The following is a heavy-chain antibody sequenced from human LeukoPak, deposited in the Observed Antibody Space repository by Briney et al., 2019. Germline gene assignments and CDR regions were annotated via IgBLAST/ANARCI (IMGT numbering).Heavy chain of an antibody. CDR1: GYTFTSYD. CDR2: MNPNGGNT. CDR3: ARNLITIFGVVIQAFAY. D-gene: IGHD3-3*01. V-gene: IGHV1-8*01. J-gene: IGHJ4*02. Sequence: GASVKVSCKASGYTFTSYDINWVRQATGQGLEWMGWMNPNGGNTGYAQKFQGRVTMTRNTSISTAYMELSSLRSEDTAVYYCARNLITIFGVVIQAFAYWGQGTLVTVSS.